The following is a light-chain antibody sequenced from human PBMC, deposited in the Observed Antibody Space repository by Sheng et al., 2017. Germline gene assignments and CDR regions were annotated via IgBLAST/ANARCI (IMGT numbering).Light chain of an antibody. Sequence: SYELTQPPSVSVSPGQTASITRSGDKLGDKYASWYQQKPGQSPVLVIYQDTKRPSGIPERFSGSNSGNTATLTISGTQAMDEADYYCQAWDSTTEVFGGGTKLTVL. CDR3: QAWDSTTEV. CDR2: QDT. CDR1: KLGDKY. J-gene: IGLJ3*02. V-gene: IGLV3-1*01.